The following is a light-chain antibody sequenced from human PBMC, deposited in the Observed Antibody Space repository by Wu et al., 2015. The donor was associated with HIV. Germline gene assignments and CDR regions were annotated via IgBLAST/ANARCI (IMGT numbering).Light chain of an antibody. CDR2: RTS. V-gene: IGKV3-15*01. Sequence: EIVMTQSPATLSVSPGERATLSCRASQSVSSNFAWYQVKPGQAPRLLIYRTSTRATGIPARFSGSGSGTEFTLTISSTQSEDFAVYYCQHYGNSRWTFGQGTKVEIK. CDR3: QHYGNSRWT. J-gene: IGKJ1*01. CDR1: QSVSSN.